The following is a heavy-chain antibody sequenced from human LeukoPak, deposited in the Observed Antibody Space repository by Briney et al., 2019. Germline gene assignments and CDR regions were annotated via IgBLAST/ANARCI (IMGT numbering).Heavy chain of an antibody. V-gene: IGHV4-34*01. CDR3: ASYYYGSGTIDY. CDR2: INHSGST. Sequence: SETLSLTCAVYGGSFSGYYWSWIRQPPGKGLEWIGEINHSGSTNYNPSLKSRVTISVDTSNNQFSLKLSSVTAADTAVYYCASYYYGSGTIDYWGQETLVTVSS. D-gene: IGHD3-10*01. CDR1: GGSFSGYY. J-gene: IGHJ4*02.